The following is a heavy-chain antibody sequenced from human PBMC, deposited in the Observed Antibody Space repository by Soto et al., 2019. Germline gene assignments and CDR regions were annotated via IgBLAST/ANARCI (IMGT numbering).Heavy chain of an antibody. CDR1: GGSISSGGYD. CDR2: IYYSGST. Sequence: QVQLQESGPGLVKPSQTLSLTCTVSGGSISSGGYDWSWIRQHPGKGLEWIGYIYYSGSTYYNPSLKSRVTISVDTSKNQFSLKLSSVTAAVTAVYYCARGPDSSGYGVDYWGQGTLVTVSS. D-gene: IGHD3-22*01. CDR3: ARGPDSSGYGVDY. V-gene: IGHV4-31*03. J-gene: IGHJ4*02.